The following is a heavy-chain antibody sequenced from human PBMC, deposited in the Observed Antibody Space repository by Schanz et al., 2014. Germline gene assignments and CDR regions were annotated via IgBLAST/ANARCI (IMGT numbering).Heavy chain of an antibody. Sequence: QVQLLQFGGGVVQPGRSLRLSCAASGFTFSSYAMHWVRQAPGKGLEWVAVISYDGRNKYYADSVKGRFTMSRDNSKNTLYLQMNSLRAEDTAVYYCAKQIHYDILTVTRNWGQGTLVTVSS. CDR2: ISYDGRNK. V-gene: IGHV3-30-3*01. J-gene: IGHJ4*02. CDR1: GFTFSSYA. D-gene: IGHD3-9*01. CDR3: AKQIHYDILTVTRN.